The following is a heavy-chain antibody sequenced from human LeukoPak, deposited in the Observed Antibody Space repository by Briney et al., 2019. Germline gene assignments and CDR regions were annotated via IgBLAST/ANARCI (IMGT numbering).Heavy chain of an antibody. V-gene: IGHV5-51*01. CDR3: ARIQQQLSPFDY. CDR1: GYSFTSYW. D-gene: IGHD6-13*01. Sequence: GESLKISXKGSGYSFTSYWIGWVRQMPGKGLEWMGIIYPGDSDTIYNPSFQGQVTISADRSINTAYLHWSSLKASDTAIYYCARIQQQLSPFDYWGLGTLVTVSS. J-gene: IGHJ4*02. CDR2: IYPGDSDT.